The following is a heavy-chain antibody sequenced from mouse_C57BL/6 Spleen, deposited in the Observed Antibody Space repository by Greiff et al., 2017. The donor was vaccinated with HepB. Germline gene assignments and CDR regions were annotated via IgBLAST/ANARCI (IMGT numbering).Heavy chain of an antibody. CDR2: INPNNGGT. J-gene: IGHJ4*01. V-gene: IGHV1-26*01. CDR3: ARWDYDAMDY. Sequence: EVQLQQSGPELVKPGASVKISCKASGYTFTDYYMNWVKQSHGKSLEWIGDINPNNGGTSYNQKFKGKATLTVDKSSSTAYMELRSLPSEDSAVYYCARWDYDAMDYWGQGTSVTVSS. CDR1: GYTFTDYY.